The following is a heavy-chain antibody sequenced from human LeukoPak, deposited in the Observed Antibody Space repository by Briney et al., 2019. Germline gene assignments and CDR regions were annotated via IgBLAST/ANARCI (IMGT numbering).Heavy chain of an antibody. V-gene: IGHV1-69*13. Sequence: SVKVSCKASGGTFSSYAISWVRQAPGQGLEWMGGIIPIFGTANYAQKFQGRVTITADESTSTAYMELSSLRSEDTAVYYCARDQRYYDSSGHLDYWGQGTLVTVSS. CDR1: GGTFSSYA. CDR3: ARDQRYYDSSGHLDY. J-gene: IGHJ4*02. CDR2: IIPIFGTA. D-gene: IGHD3-22*01.